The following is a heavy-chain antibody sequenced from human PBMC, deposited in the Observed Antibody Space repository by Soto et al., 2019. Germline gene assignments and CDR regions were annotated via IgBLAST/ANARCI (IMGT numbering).Heavy chain of an antibody. CDR1: GFSFSDYF. J-gene: IGHJ3*02. V-gene: IGHV1-46*01. CDR2: INPSGDSR. Sequence: ASVKVSCKASGFSFSDYFMHWVRQAPGQGLEWMGIINPSGDSRNYAQKFQGRVTITRDTSTSTVYMELSSLRSEDTAVYYCARDRSDDKVWGSYSLGHGAFDIWGQGTMVTVSS. D-gene: IGHD3-16*01. CDR3: ARDRSDDKVWGSYSLGHGAFDI.